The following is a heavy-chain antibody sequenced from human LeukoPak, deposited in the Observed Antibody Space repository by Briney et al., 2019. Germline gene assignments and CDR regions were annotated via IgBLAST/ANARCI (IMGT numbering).Heavy chain of an antibody. CDR2: ITDTGNI. V-gene: IGHV3-23*01. J-gene: IGHJ4*02. CDR3: ARRGAGSGGLDY. D-gene: IGHD6-19*01. Sequence: GGSLRLSCEASGFSFSLHAMNWVRQAPGKGLEWVSAITDTGNIYYADSVKGRFTISRDTSKNTLFPQMNSLRAEDTALYYCARRGAGSGGLDYWGQGTLVTVSP. CDR1: GFSFSLHA.